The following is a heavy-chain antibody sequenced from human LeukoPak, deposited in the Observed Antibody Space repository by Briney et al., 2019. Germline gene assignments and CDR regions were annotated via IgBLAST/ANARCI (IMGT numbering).Heavy chain of an antibody. D-gene: IGHD6-13*01. CDR2: IYYSGST. CDR3: ARLSSGSSSWYDIDY. V-gene: IGHV4-59*08. Sequence: SETLSLTCTVSGGSISSFYWSWIRQPSGKGLEWIGYIYYSGSTNYNPSLKSRVTISVDTSKNQFSLRLNSVTAADTAVYYCARLSSGSSSWYDIDYWGQGTLVTVSS. CDR1: GGSISSFY. J-gene: IGHJ4*02.